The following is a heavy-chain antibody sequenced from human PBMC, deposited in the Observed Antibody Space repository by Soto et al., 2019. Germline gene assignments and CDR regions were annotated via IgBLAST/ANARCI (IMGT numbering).Heavy chain of an antibody. Sequence: ASETLSLTCAVSDGSISTDNWWTWVRQPPGKGLEWIGEIYHSGSTNYNPSLKSRVTISVDKSKNQFSLKLTSVTAADTAVYYCARGTGYCCGGSCYSYFDTWGQGTLVTISA. J-gene: IGHJ5*02. V-gene: IGHV4-4*02. CDR2: IYHSGST. D-gene: IGHD2-15*01. CDR3: ARGTGYCCGGSCYSYFDT. CDR1: DGSISTDNW.